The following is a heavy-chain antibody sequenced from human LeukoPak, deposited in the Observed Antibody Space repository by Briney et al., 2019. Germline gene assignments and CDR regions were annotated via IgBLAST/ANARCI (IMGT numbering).Heavy chain of an antibody. J-gene: IGHJ3*02. CDR3: ATFITYCSGGSCPGAFDI. Sequence: GASVKVSCKVSGYTLTELSMHWVRQAPGKGLEWMGGFDPEDGETIYAQKFQGRVTMTEDTSTDTAYMELSSLRSEDTAVYYCATFITYCSGGSCPGAFDIWGQGTMVTVSS. CDR2: FDPEDGET. D-gene: IGHD2-15*01. CDR1: GYTLTELS. V-gene: IGHV1-24*01.